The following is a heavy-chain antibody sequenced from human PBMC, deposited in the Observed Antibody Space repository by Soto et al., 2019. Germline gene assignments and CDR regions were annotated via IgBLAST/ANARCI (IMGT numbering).Heavy chain of an antibody. CDR2: IYYSGST. V-gene: IGHV4-59*01. Sequence: SETLSLTCTVSGGSISSYYWSWIQQPPGKGLEWIGYIYYSGSTNYNPSLKSRVTISVDTSKNQFSLKLSSVTAADTAVYYCARGVYYDFWSGYSESYYYYYMDVWGKGTTVTVSS. CDR3: ARGVYYDFWSGYSESYYYYYMDV. J-gene: IGHJ6*03. CDR1: GGSISSYY. D-gene: IGHD3-3*01.